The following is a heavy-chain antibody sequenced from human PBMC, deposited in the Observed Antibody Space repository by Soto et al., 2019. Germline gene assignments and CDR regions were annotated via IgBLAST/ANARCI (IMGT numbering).Heavy chain of an antibody. CDR3: ARDLYYYDSSGYYRPGDYYYGTDV. D-gene: IGHD3-22*01. CDR1: GYTFTSYG. J-gene: IGHJ6*02. CDR2: ISAYNGNT. V-gene: IGHV1-18*04. Sequence: ASVKVSCKVSGYTFTSYGISWVRQAPGRGLEWMGWISAYNGNTNYAQKLQGRVTMTTDTSTSTAYMELRSLRSDDTAVYYCARDLYYYDSSGYYRPGDYYYGTDVWGQGTTVTVSS.